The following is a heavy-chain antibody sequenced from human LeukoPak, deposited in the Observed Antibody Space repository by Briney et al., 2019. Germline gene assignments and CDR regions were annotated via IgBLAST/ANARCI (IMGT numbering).Heavy chain of an antibody. D-gene: IGHD3-3*01. V-gene: IGHV3-7*01. CDR2: VEDGGIEK. J-gene: IGHJ4*02. Sequence: GGSLRLSCAGSGFTFSTYWMTWVRQAPGKGLEWVANVEDGGIEKEYVDSVKGRFTISRDDAENLLYLQMNSLRAEDTALYFCARWRGAQSEFDFWGQGTQVIVSS. CDR3: ARWRGAQSEFDF. CDR1: GFTFSTYW.